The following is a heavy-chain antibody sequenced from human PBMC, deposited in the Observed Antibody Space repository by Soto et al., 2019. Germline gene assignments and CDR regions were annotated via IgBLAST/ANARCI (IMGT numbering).Heavy chain of an antibody. CDR2: ISSSSSYI. CDR1: GFTFSSYN. CDR3: ARADLVVVAAIDY. D-gene: IGHD2-15*01. V-gene: IGHV3-21*01. Sequence: GGSLRLSCAASGFTFSSYNMNWVRQAPGKGLEWVSSISSSSSYIYYAYSVKRRFTISRDNVKNSLYLQMNGLRAEDTGVYYCARADLVVVAAIDYWGQGTLVTVSS. J-gene: IGHJ4*02.